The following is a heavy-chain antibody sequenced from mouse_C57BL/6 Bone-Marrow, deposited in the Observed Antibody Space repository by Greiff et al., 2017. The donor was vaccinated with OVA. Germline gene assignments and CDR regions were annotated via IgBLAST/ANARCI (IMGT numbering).Heavy chain of an antibody. CDR3: ARDYYYGMDY. CDR2: INYDGSST. CDR1: GFTFSDYY. Sequence: EVQRVESEGGLVQPGSSMKLSCTASGFTFSDYYMAWVRQVPEKGLEWVANINYDGSSTYYLDSLKSRFIISRDNAKNILYLQMSSLKSEDTAMYYCARDYYYGMDYWGQGTSVTVSS. J-gene: IGHJ4*01. V-gene: IGHV5-16*01.